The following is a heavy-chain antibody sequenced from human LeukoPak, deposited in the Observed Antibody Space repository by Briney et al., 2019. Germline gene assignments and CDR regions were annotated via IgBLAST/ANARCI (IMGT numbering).Heavy chain of an antibody. D-gene: IGHD6-25*01. V-gene: IGHV1-2*02. CDR2: INPNSGGT. CDR1: GYTFTVYY. CDR3: ARVGLYSSGWPDY. Sequence: ASVKVSCKASGYTFTVYYMHWVRQAPGQGLEWMGWINPNSGGTNYAQKFQGRVTMTRDTSISTAYMELSRLRSDDTAVYYCARVGLYSSGWPDYWGQGTLVTVSS. J-gene: IGHJ4*02.